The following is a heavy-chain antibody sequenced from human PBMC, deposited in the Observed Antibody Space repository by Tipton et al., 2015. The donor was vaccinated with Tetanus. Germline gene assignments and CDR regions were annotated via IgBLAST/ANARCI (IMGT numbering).Heavy chain of an antibody. CDR3: ARSAGSSSVGWFFEL. Sequence: QLVQSGAEVKESGQSLKISCKASGYNFGKNWIGWVRQLPGKGLEWMAMIYPGDSETRYSPSFQGQVTLSVDKSVNTAYLQWSSLAPSDTAMYFCARSAGSSSVGWFFELWGRGTLLTVSP. J-gene: IGHJ2*01. D-gene: IGHD3-10*01. CDR1: GYNFGKNW. V-gene: IGHV5-51*01. CDR2: IYPGDSET.